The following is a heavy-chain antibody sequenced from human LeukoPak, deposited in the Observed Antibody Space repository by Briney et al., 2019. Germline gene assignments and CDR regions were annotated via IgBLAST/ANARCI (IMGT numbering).Heavy chain of an antibody. D-gene: IGHD6-19*01. CDR1: GFTFSSYA. Sequence: GGSLRLSCAASGFTFSSYAMSWVRQAPGKGLEWVSEISGRGDSTYYADSVKGRFTISRDNSKNTLYLQMNSLRAEDTAVYYCAKPTVSGWSVYYFDYWGQGTLVTVSS. CDR2: ISGRGDST. J-gene: IGHJ4*02. CDR3: AKPTVSGWSVYYFDY. V-gene: IGHV3-23*01.